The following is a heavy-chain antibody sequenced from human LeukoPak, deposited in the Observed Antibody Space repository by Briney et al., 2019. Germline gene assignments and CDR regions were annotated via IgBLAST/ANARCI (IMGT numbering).Heavy chain of an antibody. CDR1: GGSISTYY. D-gene: IGHD3-3*01. CDR3: ARGGVPGGFYGSFDY. CDR2: IYYSGST. V-gene: IGHV4-59*01. Sequence: KPSETLSLTCTVSGGSISTYYWSCMRQPPGRGLEWIGYIYYSGSTNHNPSLQSRVTISVDTSKNQFSLKLNSVTAADTAVYYCARGGVPGGFYGSFDYWGQGTLVSVSS. J-gene: IGHJ4*02.